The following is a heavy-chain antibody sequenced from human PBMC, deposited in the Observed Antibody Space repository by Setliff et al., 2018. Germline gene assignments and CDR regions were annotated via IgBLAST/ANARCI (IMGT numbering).Heavy chain of an antibody. V-gene: IGHV4-61*09. CDR1: GDSISSRRSY. Sequence: PSETLSLTCTVSGDSISSRRSYWGWFRQPAGRGLEWIGQIYTSWSTNYNPSLKSRVTISLDTSKNQFSLSLSSVTAADTAVYYCARMSGFRYMDVWGKGTTVTVSS. CDR3: ARMSGFRYMDV. CDR2: IYTSWST. D-gene: IGHD3-3*01. J-gene: IGHJ6*03.